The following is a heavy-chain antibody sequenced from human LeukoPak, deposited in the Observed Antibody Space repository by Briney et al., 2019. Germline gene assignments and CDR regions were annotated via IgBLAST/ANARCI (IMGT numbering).Heavy chain of an antibody. CDR2: INHSGST. V-gene: IGHV4-34*01. CDR3: ARGPRYDFWSGYFAWFDP. Sequence: SETLSLTCAVYGGSFSGYYWSWIRQPPGKGLEWIGEINHSGSTNYNPSLKSRVTISVDTSKNQFSLKLSSVTAADTAVYYCARGPRYDFWSGYFAWFDPWGQGTLVTVPS. CDR1: GGSFSGYY. J-gene: IGHJ5*02. D-gene: IGHD3-3*01.